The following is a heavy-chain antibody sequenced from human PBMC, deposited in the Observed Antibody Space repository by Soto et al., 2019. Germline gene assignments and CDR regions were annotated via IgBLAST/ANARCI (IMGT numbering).Heavy chain of an antibody. J-gene: IGHJ4*02. CDR2: ISSRGGRT. CDR1: GFTFNSYA. V-gene: IGHV3-23*01. CDR3: AKDHGPYGDGLDY. D-gene: IGHD4-17*01. Sequence: EVQLLESGGGLVQPGGSLRLSCAASGFTFNSYAMSWVRQAPGKGLEWVSAISSRGGRTHYADSVKGRFTISRDNSKNTLYLQVNSRRAEDTAVYYCAKDHGPYGDGLDYWGQGTLVTVSS.